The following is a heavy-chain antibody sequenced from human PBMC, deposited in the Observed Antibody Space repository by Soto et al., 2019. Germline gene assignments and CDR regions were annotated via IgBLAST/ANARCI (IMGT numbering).Heavy chain of an antibody. CDR3: ARGIYNCNSEAHDGFDF. V-gene: IGHV3-7*01. CDR2: MNQDGSKK. CDR1: GFTFSSYW. D-gene: IGHD1-7*01. J-gene: IGHJ3*01. Sequence: GGSLRLSCAGSGFTFSSYWMTWVRQAPRKGLEWVANMNQDGSKKYYVDSVKGRFTISRDNAQNSLYLQMNSLRAEDTAVYYCARGIYNCNSEAHDGFDFWGQGTMVTVSS.